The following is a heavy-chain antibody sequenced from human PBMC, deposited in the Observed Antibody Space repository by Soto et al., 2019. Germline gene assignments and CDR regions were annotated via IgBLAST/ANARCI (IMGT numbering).Heavy chain of an antibody. CDR1: GGTFSSYA. CDR2: IIPIFGTA. V-gene: IGHV1-69*12. Sequence: QVQLVQSGAEVKKPGSSVKVSCKASGGTFSSYAISWVRQAPGQGLEWMGGIIPIFGTANYAQKFQGRVTXPAXEXTSTAYMELSSLRSEDTAVYYGARDPHPVDTAMPTRWGQGTLVTVSS. D-gene: IGHD5-18*01. J-gene: IGHJ4*02. CDR3: ARDPHPVDTAMPTR.